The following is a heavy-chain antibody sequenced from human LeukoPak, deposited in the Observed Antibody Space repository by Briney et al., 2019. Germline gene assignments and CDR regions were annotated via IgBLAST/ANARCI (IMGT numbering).Heavy chain of an antibody. CDR1: GGSITGSTYY. J-gene: IGHJ4*02. D-gene: IGHD3-22*01. Sequence: PSETLSLTCTVSGGSITGSTYYWGWIRQPPGKGLEWIVSVIHSGTTYYNPSLRSRVVVSMDTSKKQFSLRLSSVTAADTAVYYCARHDYDSSGHRRDYYFDYWSQGTLVTVSS. V-gene: IGHV4-39*01. CDR2: VIHSGTT. CDR3: ARHDYDSSGHRRDYYFDY.